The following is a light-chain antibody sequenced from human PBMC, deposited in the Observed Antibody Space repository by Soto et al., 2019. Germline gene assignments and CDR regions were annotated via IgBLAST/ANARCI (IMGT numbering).Light chain of an antibody. CDR2: GAS. Sequence: PGDRGPLSCSASQSAYSSYLSWYQQKPGQAPRLLIYGASTRATGIPARFSGSGSGTEFTLTISSLQSEDFAVYYCQQYNNWPWTFGQGTKV. V-gene: IGKV3-15*01. CDR3: QQYNNWPWT. J-gene: IGKJ1*01. CDR1: QSAYSSY.